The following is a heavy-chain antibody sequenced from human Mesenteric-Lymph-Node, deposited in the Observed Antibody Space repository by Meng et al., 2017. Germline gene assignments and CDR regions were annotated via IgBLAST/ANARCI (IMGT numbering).Heavy chain of an antibody. V-gene: IGHV3-21*01. CDR3: ARDARLYYYDSSPYYFNY. CDR1: GFTFSSYS. J-gene: IGHJ4*02. D-gene: IGHD3-22*01. Sequence: GGSLRLSCAASGFTFSSYSMNWVRQAPGKGLEWVSSISSSSSYIYYADSVKGRFTISRDNAKNSLYLQMNSLRAEDTAVYYCARDARLYYYDSSPYYFNYWGQGTLVTVSS. CDR2: ISSSSSYI.